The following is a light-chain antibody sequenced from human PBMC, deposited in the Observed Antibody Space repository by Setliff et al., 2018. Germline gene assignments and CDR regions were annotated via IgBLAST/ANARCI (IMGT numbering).Light chain of an antibody. Sequence: QSALTQPAAVSRSPGQSITISCTGTSSDVGGYDYVSWYQQHPGKAPKLIIYDVTKRPSGVSSRFSGSKSDNTASLTISGLQAEDEADYFCSSYKNTNKNVFGTGTKVTVL. CDR1: SSDVGGYDY. J-gene: IGLJ1*01. CDR2: DVT. V-gene: IGLV2-14*01. CDR3: SSYKNTNKNV.